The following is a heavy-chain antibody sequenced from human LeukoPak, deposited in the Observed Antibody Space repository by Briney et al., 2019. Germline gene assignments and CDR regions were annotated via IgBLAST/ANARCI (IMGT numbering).Heavy chain of an antibody. D-gene: IGHD6-19*01. J-gene: IGHJ5*02. CDR3: ARDLDSSGRLGWFDP. CDR1: GASISSYY. Sequence: SETLSLTCTVSGASISSYYWSWIRQPPGKRLEWIGYIYNSGNTNYNPSLRSRVTISLDTSKNQFSLKLTSVTAADTAVYYCARDLDSSGRLGWFDPWGQGTLVTVSS. CDR2: IYNSGNT. V-gene: IGHV4-59*01.